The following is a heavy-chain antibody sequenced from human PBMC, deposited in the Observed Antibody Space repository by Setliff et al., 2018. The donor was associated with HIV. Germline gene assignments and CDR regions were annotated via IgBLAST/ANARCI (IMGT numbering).Heavy chain of an antibody. Sequence: ASVKVSCKASGYSFTNYGISWVRQAPGQGLEWMGWISSYNDNTNYALNLQGRVTMTTDTSTSTAYMELRSLRSDDTAGYCCARDDVGYCSGGSCYHLFDTFDIWGQGTVVTVSS. J-gene: IGHJ3*02. CDR2: ISSYNDNT. CDR3: ARDDVGYCSGGSCYHLFDTFDI. CDR1: GYSFTNYG. D-gene: IGHD2-15*01. V-gene: IGHV1-18*01.